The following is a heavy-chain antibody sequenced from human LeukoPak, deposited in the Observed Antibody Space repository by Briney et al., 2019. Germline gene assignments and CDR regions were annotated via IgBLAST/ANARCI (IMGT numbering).Heavy chain of an antibody. J-gene: IGHJ4*02. D-gene: IGHD4-17*01. CDR1: GGSISSSSYY. Sequence: SETLSLTCTVSGGSISSSSYYWGWIRQPPGKGLEWIGSIYYSGSTYYNPSLKSRVTISVDTSKNQFSMKLSSVTAADTAVYYCARERHGDFDYWGQGTLVTVSS. CDR2: IYYSGST. V-gene: IGHV4-39*07. CDR3: ARERHGDFDY.